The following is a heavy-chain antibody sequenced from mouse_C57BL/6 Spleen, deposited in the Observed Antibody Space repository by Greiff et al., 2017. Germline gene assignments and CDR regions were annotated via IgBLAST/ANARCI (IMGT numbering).Heavy chain of an antibody. Sequence: EVQLQQSGPELVKPGASVKISCKASGYTFTDYYMNWVKQSHGKSLEWIGDINPNNGGTSYNQKFKGKATLTVDKSSSTAYMELRSLTSEDSAVYYCARQVGHYYGSRRGYWYFDVWGTGTTVTVSS. J-gene: IGHJ1*03. D-gene: IGHD1-1*01. V-gene: IGHV1-26*01. CDR2: INPNNGGT. CDR3: ARQVGHYYGSRRGYWYFDV. CDR1: GYTFTDYY.